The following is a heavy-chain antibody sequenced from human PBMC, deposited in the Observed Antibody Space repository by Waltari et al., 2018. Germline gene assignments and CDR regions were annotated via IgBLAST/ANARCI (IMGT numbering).Heavy chain of an antibody. D-gene: IGHD3-10*01. CDR2: VSYNGNA. CDR1: GGSISTSTHY. Sequence: QLQLTESGPRLVKSSETLSLTCTISGGSISTSTHYGAWIRQTPGKGPEWIGSVSYNGNAYYNPSLESRVTVSVDRSKNHFSLDLESVTTPDTSIYFCARSFGGSGSYKFDYWGQGILVTVSS. CDR3: ARSFGGSGSYKFDY. V-gene: IGHV4-39*02. J-gene: IGHJ4*02.